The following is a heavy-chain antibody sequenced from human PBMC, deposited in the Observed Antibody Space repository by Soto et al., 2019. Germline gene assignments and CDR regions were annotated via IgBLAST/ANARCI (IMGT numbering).Heavy chain of an antibody. D-gene: IGHD4-17*01. CDR3: ARVKPYGDYGYYYYGMDV. Sequence: QVQLVESGGGVVQPGRSLRLSCAASGFTFSSYAMHWVRQAPGKGLEWVAVISYDGSNKYYADSVKGRFTISRDNSKNTLYLQMNSLRAEDTAVYYCARVKPYGDYGYYYYGMDVWGQGTTVTVSS. CDR1: GFTFSSYA. J-gene: IGHJ6*02. V-gene: IGHV3-30-3*01. CDR2: ISYDGSNK.